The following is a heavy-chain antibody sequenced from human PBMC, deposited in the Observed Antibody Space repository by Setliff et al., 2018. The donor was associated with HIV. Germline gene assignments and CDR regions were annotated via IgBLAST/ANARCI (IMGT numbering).Heavy chain of an antibody. CDR2: IYHSGST. V-gene: IGHV4-38-2*01. Sequence: SETLSLTCAVSGYSISSGYYWGWIRQPPGKGLEWIGTIYHSGSTYYNPSLKSRVTISVDTSKNQFSLKLTSVTASDTAVYYCASAGSGTRAPPRYWGQGTLVTVS. CDR1: GYSISSGYY. J-gene: IGHJ4*02. D-gene: IGHD1-1*01. CDR3: ASAGSGTRAPPRY.